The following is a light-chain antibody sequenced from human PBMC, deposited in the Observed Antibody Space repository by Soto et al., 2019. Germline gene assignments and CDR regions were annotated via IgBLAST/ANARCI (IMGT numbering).Light chain of an antibody. J-gene: IGKJ5*01. V-gene: IGKV3-20*01. CDR2: DAS. Sequence: EIVLTQSPGTLSLSPGEGTTLYCRASQSVKSTYLAWYQQKPGQAPRLLIYDASNRATGIPDRFSGSGSGADITLTISRLEPEDFAVYYCQQYGTSPITFGQGTQLEIK. CDR1: QSVKSTY. CDR3: QQYGTSPIT.